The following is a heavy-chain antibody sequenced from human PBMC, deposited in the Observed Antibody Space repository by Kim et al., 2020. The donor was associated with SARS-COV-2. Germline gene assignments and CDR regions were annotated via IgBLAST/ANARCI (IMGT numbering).Heavy chain of an antibody. Sequence: SETLSLTCAVYGGSFSGYYWSWIRQPPGKGLEWIGEINHSGSTNYNPSLKSRVTISVDTSKNQFSLKLSSVTAADTAVYYCARGELRGSAAGTGSWFDPWGQGTLVTVSS. V-gene: IGHV4-34*01. CDR3: ARGELRGSAAGTGSWFDP. D-gene: IGHD6-13*01. J-gene: IGHJ5*02. CDR2: INHSGST. CDR1: GGSFSGYY.